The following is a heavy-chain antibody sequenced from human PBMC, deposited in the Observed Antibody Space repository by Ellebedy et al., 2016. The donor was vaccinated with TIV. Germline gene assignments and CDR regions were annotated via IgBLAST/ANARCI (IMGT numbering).Heavy chain of an antibody. J-gene: IGHJ4*02. CDR2: FGPHGTDI. CDR1: GFPFSPYA. D-gene: IGHD4-17*01. CDR3: TGDSYGLGDY. V-gene: IGHV3-74*03. Sequence: GESLKISCTVPGFPFSPYAMHWVRQRPGEGLVWVSRFGPHGTDITYADFVKGRFTTSRDNAKSTLFLQMNSLGVDDTAVYYCTGDSYGLGDYWGQGTPVIVSS.